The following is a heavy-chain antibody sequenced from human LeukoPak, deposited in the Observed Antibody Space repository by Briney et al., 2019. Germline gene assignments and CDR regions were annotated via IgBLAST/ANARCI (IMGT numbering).Heavy chain of an antibody. J-gene: IGHJ4*02. CDR2: ISAYNGNT. V-gene: IGHV1-18*01. D-gene: IGHD2-15*01. CDR3: ATDLRCSGGSCSDY. CDR1: GYTFSNYG. Sequence: ASVKVSCKASGYTFSNYGISWVRQAPGQGLEWMGWISAYNGNTNYAQKLQGRVTMTTDTSTSTAYMELRSLRSEDTAVYYCATDLRCSGGSCSDYWGQGTLVTVSS.